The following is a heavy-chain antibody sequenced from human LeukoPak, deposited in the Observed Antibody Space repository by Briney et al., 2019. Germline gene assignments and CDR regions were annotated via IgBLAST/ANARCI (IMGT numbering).Heavy chain of an antibody. J-gene: IGHJ4*02. V-gene: IGHV3-21*06. Sequence: GGSLRLSCTASGLTFSTSGFNWVRQAPGKGLEWVASIGPTGSDRYHADSIRGRFTISRDNANDFLYLQMNSLRAEDTAVYYCATETNGRHYDYWGQGTLLTVSS. CDR3: ATETNGRHYDY. D-gene: IGHD1-14*01. CDR2: IGPTGSDR. CDR1: GLTFSTSG.